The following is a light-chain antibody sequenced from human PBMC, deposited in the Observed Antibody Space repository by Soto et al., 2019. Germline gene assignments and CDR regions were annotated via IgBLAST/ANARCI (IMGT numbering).Light chain of an antibody. Sequence: QSVVTQPPSASGTPGQRVTLTCSGSSSNIEVNYVYWYQQVPGTAPRLLIYRNHQRPSGVPDRFSGSKSGASASLTISALWSEDEGDYYCTVWDDSLRGRLFGGGTKLTVL. CDR1: SSNIEVNY. V-gene: IGLV1-47*03. CDR2: RNH. CDR3: TVWDDSLRGRL. J-gene: IGLJ2*01.